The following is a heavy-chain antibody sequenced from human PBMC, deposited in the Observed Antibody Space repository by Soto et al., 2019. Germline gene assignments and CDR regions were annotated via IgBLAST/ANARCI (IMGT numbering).Heavy chain of an antibody. CDR1: GFTFRSYS. V-gene: IGHV3-48*02. CDR3: ARGLSGTFVY. D-gene: IGHD1-20*01. J-gene: IGHJ4*02. CDR2: ISSSTSI. Sequence: PGGSLRLSCAGSGFTFRSYSMNWVRQAPGKGLEWVSYISSSTSIYYADSVKGRFTISRDNAENSLYLQMNSLRDEDTAVYYCARGLSGTFVYWGQGTLVTVSS.